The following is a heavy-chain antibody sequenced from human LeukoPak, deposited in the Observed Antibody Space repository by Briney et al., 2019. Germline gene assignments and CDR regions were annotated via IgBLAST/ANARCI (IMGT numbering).Heavy chain of an antibody. Sequence: GGSLRLSCAASGFTFSSYGMSWVRQAPGKGLEWVSTISGSGGDTYYADSVKGRFTISRDNSKNRMNLQMKSLRADDTAVYYCAKESTVSPGNVNWFDPWGQGTLVTVSS. J-gene: IGHJ5*02. CDR2: ISGSGGDT. CDR1: GFTFSSYG. V-gene: IGHV3-23*01. D-gene: IGHD4-17*01. CDR3: AKESTVSPGNVNWFDP.